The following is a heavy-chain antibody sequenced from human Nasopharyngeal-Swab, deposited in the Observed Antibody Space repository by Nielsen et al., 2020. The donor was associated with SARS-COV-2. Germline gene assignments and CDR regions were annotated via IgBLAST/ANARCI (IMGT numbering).Heavy chain of an antibody. D-gene: IGHD1-7*01. CDR1: GGSFSGYY. Sequence: SETLSLTCAVYGGSFSGYYWSWIRQPPGKGLEWIGEIYHSGSTNYNPSLKRRVTISVDTSKNQFSLKLSSVTAADTAVFYCARERELTFDYWGQGTLVTVSS. J-gene: IGHJ4*02. CDR2: IYHSGST. V-gene: IGHV4-34*01. CDR3: ARERELTFDY.